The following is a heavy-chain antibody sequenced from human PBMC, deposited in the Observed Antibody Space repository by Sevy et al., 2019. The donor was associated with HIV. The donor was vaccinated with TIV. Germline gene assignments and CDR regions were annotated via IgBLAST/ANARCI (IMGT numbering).Heavy chain of an antibody. CDR3: AKGLRGTTTNNWFDP. J-gene: IGHJ5*02. CDR2: ISGSGGSA. CDR1: GFPFSSYA. D-gene: IGHD4-17*01. V-gene: IGHV3-23*01. Sequence: GGYLRLSCAASGFPFSSYAMSWVRQAPGKGLEWLSTISGSGGSAYYADSVKGRFTISRDNSNNTLFLQMHSLRAEDTAVPYCAKGLRGTTTNNWFDPWGQGTLVTVSS.